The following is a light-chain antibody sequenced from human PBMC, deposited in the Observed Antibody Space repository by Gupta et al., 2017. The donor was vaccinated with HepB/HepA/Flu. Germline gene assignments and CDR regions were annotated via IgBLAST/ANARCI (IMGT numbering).Light chain of an antibody. CDR2: RNN. V-gene: IGLV1-47*01. CDR1: SSNIGSNY. J-gene: IGLJ3*02. Sequence: QSVLTPHPSASGTPGQRVTISCSGSSSNIGSNYCYQQLPGTAPKLLIYRNNQRPSGVPDRFSGSKSGTSASLAISGLRSEDEAEYYCGTWDDSLSGWVFGGGTKLTVL. CDR3: GTWDDSLSGWV.